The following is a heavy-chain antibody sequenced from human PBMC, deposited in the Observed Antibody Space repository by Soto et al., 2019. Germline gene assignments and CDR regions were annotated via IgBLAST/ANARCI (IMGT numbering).Heavy chain of an antibody. CDR1: GGSIVSYY. Sequence: SVTLSLTWTVAGGSIVSYYWTWIRQPPGKGLEWIGYIYYSGSTNYNPSLKSRVTISVDTSKNQFSLKLSSVTAADTAVYYCARNGWTFDYWGQGTLVTVSS. V-gene: IGHV4-59*08. CDR2: IYYSGST. J-gene: IGHJ4*02. D-gene: IGHD2-2*03. CDR3: ARNGWTFDY.